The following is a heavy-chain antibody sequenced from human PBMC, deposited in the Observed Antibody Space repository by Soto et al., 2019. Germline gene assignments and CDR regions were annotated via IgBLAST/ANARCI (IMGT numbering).Heavy chain of an antibody. J-gene: IGHJ6*02. CDR2: ISAYNGNT. V-gene: IGHV1-18*01. CDR3: AXXXXXXXXXXXXLLDXYYYGMYV. Sequence: XVCXKASGCTFTSYVISWVRQAPGQGLEWMGWISAYNGNTNYAQKLQGRVTMTTDTSTSTAYMELRSLRSDDTAVYYCAXXXXXXXXXXXXLLDXYYYGMYVWGQGTTVTVSS. CDR1: GCTFTSYV.